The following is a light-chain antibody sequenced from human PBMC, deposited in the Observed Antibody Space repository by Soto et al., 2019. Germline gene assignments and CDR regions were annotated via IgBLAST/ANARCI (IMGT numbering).Light chain of an antibody. CDR2: EIS. Sequence: DIVMTQTPLSLPVTLGQPASISCRSSRSLVHSDGNTYLYWFQQRPGQPPRLLIYEISNRFSGVPDRFSGSGAGTDFTLRISRVEAEDVAVYYCMQATELRTFGQGTKVEIK. CDR1: RSLVHSDGNTY. CDR3: MQATELRT. J-gene: IGKJ1*01. V-gene: IGKV2-24*01.